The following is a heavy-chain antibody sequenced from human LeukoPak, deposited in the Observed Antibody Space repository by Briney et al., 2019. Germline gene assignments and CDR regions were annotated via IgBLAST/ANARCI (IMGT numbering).Heavy chain of an antibody. CDR3: ARPSLDYGGIDAFDF. Sequence: SETLSLTCTVSGVSISRYFWSWIRQLPGKGLEWIGYVHYSGTTNYNPSLESRVTISVDTSKNQFSLKLSSVTAADTAVYYCARPSLDYGGIDAFDFWGQGTLVTVSS. CDR2: VHYSGTT. CDR1: GVSISRYF. D-gene: IGHD4-23*01. V-gene: IGHV4-59*08. J-gene: IGHJ3*01.